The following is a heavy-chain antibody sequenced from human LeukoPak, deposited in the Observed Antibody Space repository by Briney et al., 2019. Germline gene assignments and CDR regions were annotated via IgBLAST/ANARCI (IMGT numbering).Heavy chain of an antibody. CDR2: IYYSGST. Sequence: SETLSLTCTVSGGSISSSSYYWGWIRQPPGKGLEWIGSIYYSGSTYYNPSLKSRVTISVDTSKNQFSLKLSSVTAADTAVYYCARTLYRYSSGYDAFDIWGQGTMVTVSS. D-gene: IGHD6-19*01. CDR3: ARTLYRYSSGYDAFDI. V-gene: IGHV4-39*01. CDR1: GGSISSSSYY. J-gene: IGHJ3*02.